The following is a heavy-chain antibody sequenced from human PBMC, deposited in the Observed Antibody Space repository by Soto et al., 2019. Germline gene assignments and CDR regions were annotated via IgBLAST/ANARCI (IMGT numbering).Heavy chain of an antibody. CDR3: ARRGVMVAATTNWFDP. CDR2: VYYSGST. CDR1: GGSISSYY. D-gene: IGHD2-15*01. Sequence: NPSETLSLTCTVSGGSISSYYWSWIRQPPGKGQEWIGYVYYSGSTNYNPSLKSRVTISVDTSKNQFSLKLSSVTAADTAVYYCARRGVMVAATTNWFDPWGQGTLVTVSS. V-gene: IGHV4-59*08. J-gene: IGHJ5*02.